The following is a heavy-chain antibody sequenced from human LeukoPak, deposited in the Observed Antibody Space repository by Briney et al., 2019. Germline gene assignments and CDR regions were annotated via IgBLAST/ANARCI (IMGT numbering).Heavy chain of an antibody. D-gene: IGHD1-26*01. CDR1: GFTFNNYV. V-gene: IGHV3-23*01. Sequence: PGGSLRLSCAASGFTFNNYVMSWVRRAPREGLEWVSFVSGSGDSTYYAHSVKGRVTISRDNTKNTLYLQMNSLRGDDMAVYYCATYIGAIGYWGQGTLVTVSS. CDR3: ATYIGAIGY. CDR2: VSGSGDST. J-gene: IGHJ4*02.